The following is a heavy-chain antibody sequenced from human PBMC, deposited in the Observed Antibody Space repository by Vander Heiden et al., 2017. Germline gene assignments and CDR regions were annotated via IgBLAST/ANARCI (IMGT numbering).Heavy chain of an antibody. D-gene: IGHD3-10*01. CDR3: ARQRLRITMVRGKKYFDY. CDR2: IYYSGST. CDR1: GGSISSSSYY. V-gene: IGHV4-39*01. J-gene: IGHJ4*02. Sequence: QLQLPESGPGLVKPSETLSLTCTVSGGSISSSSYYWGWIRQPPGKGLEWIGSIYYSGSTYYNPSLKSRVTISVDTSKNQFSLKLSSVTAADTAVYYCARQRLRITMVRGKKYFDYWGQGTLVTVSS.